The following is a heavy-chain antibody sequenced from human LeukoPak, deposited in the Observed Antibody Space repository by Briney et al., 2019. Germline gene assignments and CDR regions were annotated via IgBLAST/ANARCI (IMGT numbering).Heavy chain of an antibody. CDR2: ISGSGGST. CDR3: AKAARGDSSGWYSNY. J-gene: IGHJ4*02. V-gene: IGHV3-23*01. CDR1: GLTFSSYA. Sequence: GGSLRLSCAASGLTFSSYAMSWVRQAPGKGLEWVSAISGSGGSTYYADSVKGRFTISRDNSKNTLYLQMNSLRAEDTAVYYCAKAARGDSSGWYSNYWGQGTLVTVSS. D-gene: IGHD6-19*01.